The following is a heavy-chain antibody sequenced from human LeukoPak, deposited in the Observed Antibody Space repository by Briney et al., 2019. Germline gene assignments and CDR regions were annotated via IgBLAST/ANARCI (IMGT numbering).Heavy chain of an antibody. V-gene: IGHV1-46*01. CDR1: GYTFTSHY. J-gene: IGHJ5*02. D-gene: IGHD3-16*02. Sequence: GSVKVSCKASGYTFTSHYMNWVRQAPGQGLEWMGLINPSGSSTLYAQKFQGRVTMTRDKSTTTDYMELSSLRSEDTAVYYCARDHWVGDIAWGFDPWGEGTLVTVSS. CDR3: ARDHWVGDIAWGFDP. CDR2: INPSGSST.